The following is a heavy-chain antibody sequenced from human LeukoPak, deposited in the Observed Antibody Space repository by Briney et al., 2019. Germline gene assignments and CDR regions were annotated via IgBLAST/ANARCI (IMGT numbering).Heavy chain of an antibody. CDR1: GYTFSAFY. CDR3: ARDMTGGIWARTTSFDH. J-gene: IGHJ4*02. D-gene: IGHD1/OR15-1a*01. Sequence: ASVKVSCKTSGYTFSAFYIHWVRQAPGQGPEWMGWINPDSGGSEYGQKFQGGVTFTSDTSSTTVYMEVRSLKSDDTAVYYCARDMTGGIWARTTSFDHWGQGTLVTVSS. CDR2: INPDSGGS. V-gene: IGHV1-2*02.